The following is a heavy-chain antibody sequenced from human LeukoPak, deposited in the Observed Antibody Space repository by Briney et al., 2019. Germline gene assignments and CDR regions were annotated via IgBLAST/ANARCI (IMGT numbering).Heavy chain of an antibody. V-gene: IGHV3-23*01. CDR2: ISGSGDGT. D-gene: IGHD5-24*01. CDR1: GFTFSNYA. CDR3: AEIQFQLPPARWPSIS. Sequence: PGGSLRLSCAASGFTFSNYAMSWVRQAPTKGLEWVSTISGSGDGTYYADSVKGRFTISRDNAKNTLYLQTNSLRAEDTAIYYCAEIQFQLPPARWPSISWGQGTLVTVSS. J-gene: IGHJ5*02.